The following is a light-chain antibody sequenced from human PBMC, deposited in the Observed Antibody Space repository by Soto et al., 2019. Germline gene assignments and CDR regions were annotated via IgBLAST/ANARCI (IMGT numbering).Light chain of an antibody. V-gene: IGLV2-14*01. CDR1: SSDVGGYNY. CDR3: SSYTSSSTYV. J-gene: IGLJ1*01. Sequence: QSVLTQPASVSVSPGQSITISCTGTSSDVGGYNYVSWYQQHAGKAPKLMIYEVSNRPSGVSNRFSGSKSDNTASLTISGLQAEDEADYYCSSYTSSSTYVFGTGTKVTVL. CDR2: EVS.